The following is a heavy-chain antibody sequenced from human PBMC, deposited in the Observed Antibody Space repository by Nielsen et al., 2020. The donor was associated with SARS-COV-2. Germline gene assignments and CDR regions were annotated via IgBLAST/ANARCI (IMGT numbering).Heavy chain of an antibody. D-gene: IGHD1-26*01. CDR1: GFTFSSYA. Sequence: GESLKISCAASGFTFSSYAMSWVRQAPGKGLEWVSAISGSGGSTYYADSVKGRFTISRDNSKNTLYLQMNSLRAEDTAVYYCAKEVWEIRHDDYYYYGMDVWGQGTTVTVSS. V-gene: IGHV3-23*01. CDR2: ISGSGGST. CDR3: AKEVWEIRHDDYYYYGMDV. J-gene: IGHJ6*02.